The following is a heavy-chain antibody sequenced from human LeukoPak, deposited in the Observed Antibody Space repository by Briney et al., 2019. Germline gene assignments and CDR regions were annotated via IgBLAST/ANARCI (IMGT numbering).Heavy chain of an antibody. CDR2: IYHSGST. D-gene: IGHD5-18*01. V-gene: IGHV4-4*02. Sequence: SGTLSLTCAVSGGSVSSSNWWSWVRQPPGKGLEWIGEIYHSGSTNYNPSLKSRVTMSVDKSKNQFSLKLSSVTAADTAVYYCARFTDTALDYWGQGTLVTVSS. J-gene: IGHJ4*02. CDR1: GGSVSSSNW. CDR3: ARFTDTALDY.